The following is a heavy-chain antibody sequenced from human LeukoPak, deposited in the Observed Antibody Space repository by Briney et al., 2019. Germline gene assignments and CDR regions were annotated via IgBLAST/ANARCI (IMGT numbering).Heavy chain of an antibody. J-gene: IGHJ3*02. Sequence: SHTQALTCSVSGGSISSSSYYWGWIRQPPGKGLEWIGSIYYSGSTYYNPSLKSRLTISVDTSKNQFSLKLSSVTAADTAVYYCARDAHPYDYVWGSYRYTAFDIWGQGTMVTVSS. V-gene: IGHV4-39*07. CDR2: IYYSGST. D-gene: IGHD3-16*02. CDR3: ARDAHPYDYVWGSYRYTAFDI. CDR1: GGSISSSSYY.